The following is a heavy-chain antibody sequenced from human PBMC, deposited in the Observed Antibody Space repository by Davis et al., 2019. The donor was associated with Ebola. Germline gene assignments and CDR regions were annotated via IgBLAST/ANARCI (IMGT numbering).Heavy chain of an antibody. D-gene: IGHD2-2*02. V-gene: IGHV3-30-3*01. CDR2: ISYDGSNK. J-gene: IGHJ4*02. Sequence: GGSLRLSCAASGFTFSSYAMHWVRQAPGKGLEWVAVISYDGSNKYYADSVKGRFTISRDNSKNTLYLQMNSLRAEDTAVYYCARDQAAIPVVANHFDDWGQGTLVTVSS. CDR1: GFTFSSYA. CDR3: ARDQAAIPVVANHFDD.